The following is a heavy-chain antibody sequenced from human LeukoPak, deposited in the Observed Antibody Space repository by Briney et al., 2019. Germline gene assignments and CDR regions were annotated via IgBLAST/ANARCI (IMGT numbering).Heavy chain of an antibody. CDR2: ISSSGSTI. V-gene: IGHV3-48*03. Sequence: GGSLRLSCAASGFTFSSYEMNWVRQAPGKGLEWVSYISSSGSTIYYADSVKSRFTISRDNAKNSLYLQMNSLRAEDTAVYYCARGPLLLIAVAGPNWFDPWGQGTLVTVSS. CDR3: ARGPLLLIAVAGPNWFDP. J-gene: IGHJ5*02. D-gene: IGHD6-19*01. CDR1: GFTFSSYE.